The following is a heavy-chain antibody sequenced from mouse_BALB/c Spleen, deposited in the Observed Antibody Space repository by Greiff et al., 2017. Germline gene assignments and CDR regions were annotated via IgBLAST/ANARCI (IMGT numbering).Heavy chain of an antibody. J-gene: IGHJ2*01. Sequence: QVQLQQPGAELVKPGAPVKLSCKASGYTFTSYWMNWVKQRPGRGLEWIGRIDPSDSDTHYNQKFKDKATLTVDKSSSTAYIQLSSLTSEDSAVYYCARSGYGPLFDYWGQGTTLTVSS. D-gene: IGHD1-2*01. CDR1: GYTFTSYW. CDR2: IDPSDSDT. CDR3: ARSGYGPLFDY. V-gene: IGHV1-69*02.